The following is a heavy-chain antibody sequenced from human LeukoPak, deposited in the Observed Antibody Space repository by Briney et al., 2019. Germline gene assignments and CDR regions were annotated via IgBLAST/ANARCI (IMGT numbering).Heavy chain of an antibody. Sequence: GGSLRLSXAASGFTFSSYGMHWVRQAPGKGLEWVAFIRYDGSNKYYADSVKGRFTISRDNSKNTLYLQMNSLRAEDTAVYYCARDYPTFGVVSIFDYWGQGTLVSVSS. J-gene: IGHJ4*02. CDR1: GFTFSSYG. V-gene: IGHV3-30*02. CDR3: ARDYPTFGVVSIFDY. D-gene: IGHD3-3*01. CDR2: IRYDGSNK.